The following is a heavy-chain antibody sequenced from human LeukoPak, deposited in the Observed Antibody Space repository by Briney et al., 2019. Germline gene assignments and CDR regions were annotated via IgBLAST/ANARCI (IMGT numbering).Heavy chain of an antibody. J-gene: IGHJ4*02. D-gene: IGHD5-18*01. V-gene: IGHV3-30*02. CDR3: AKGGGYGYFDY. Sequence: QPGGSLRLSCAASGFTFSSYGMHWVRLAPGKGLEWVAVIWYDGSNKYYADSVKGRFTISRDNSKNTLYLQMNSLRVEDTAVYHCAKGGGYGYFDYWGQGTLVTVSS. CDR2: IWYDGSNK. CDR1: GFTFSSYG.